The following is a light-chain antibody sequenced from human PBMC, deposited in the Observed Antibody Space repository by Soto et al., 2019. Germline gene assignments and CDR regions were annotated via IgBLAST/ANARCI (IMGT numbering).Light chain of an antibody. J-gene: IGKJ1*01. V-gene: IGKV3-11*01. CDR1: QSVDSY. Sequence: EIVLTQSPATLSLSPGERATLSCRASQSVDSYLAWYQQKPGQAPRLLIYDASNRATGIPARFSGGGSGTDFTLTISSLEPEDFAVYYCQQRSNWPPWTFGQGTKVDIK. CDR3: QQRSNWPPWT. CDR2: DAS.